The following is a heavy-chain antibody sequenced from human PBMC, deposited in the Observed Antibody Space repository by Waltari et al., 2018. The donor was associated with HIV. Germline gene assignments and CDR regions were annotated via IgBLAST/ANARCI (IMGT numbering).Heavy chain of an antibody. J-gene: IGHJ2*01. CDR3: ARHALRVGAAYWNFDL. V-gene: IGHV4-39*01. CDR2: IYYTGRA. D-gene: IGHD1-26*01. CDR1: GRPVRSSSYF. Sequence: QLQLQESGPGLVKPSETLSLTCAVSGRPVRSSSYFWGWIRQPPGKGLEWVGRIYYTGRAYYNPSLKSRVTISVDTSKNQFSLKVTSVTAADTAVYYCARHALRVGAAYWNFDLWGRGTLVTVSS.